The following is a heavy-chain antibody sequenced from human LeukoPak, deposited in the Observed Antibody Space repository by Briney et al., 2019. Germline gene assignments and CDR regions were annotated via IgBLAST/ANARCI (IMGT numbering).Heavy chain of an antibody. Sequence: GGSLRLSCTASGFTFGDYAMSWVRQAPGKGLEWVGFIRSKAYGGTTEYAASVKGRFTISRDDSISIAYLQMNSLKTEDTAVYYCFSDSSGYYYVDYWGQGTLVTVSS. CDR3: FSDSSGYYYVDY. CDR2: IRSKAYGGTT. CDR1: GFTFGDYA. D-gene: IGHD3-22*01. J-gene: IGHJ4*02. V-gene: IGHV3-49*04.